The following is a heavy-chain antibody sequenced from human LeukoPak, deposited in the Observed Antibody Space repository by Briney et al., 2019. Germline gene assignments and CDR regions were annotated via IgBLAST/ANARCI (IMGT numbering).Heavy chain of an antibody. D-gene: IGHD6-13*01. CDR3: ARREGTEGYSSSWYTVDY. V-gene: IGHV5-51*01. J-gene: IGHJ4*02. Sequence: GESLKISCKGSGYSFTNYWIGWVRQMPGKGLEWMGIIYPGDSDTRYSPSFQGQVTISADKSISTAYLQWSSLKASDTAMYYCARREGTEGYSSSWYTVDYWGQGTLVTVSS. CDR1: GYSFTNYW. CDR2: IYPGDSDT.